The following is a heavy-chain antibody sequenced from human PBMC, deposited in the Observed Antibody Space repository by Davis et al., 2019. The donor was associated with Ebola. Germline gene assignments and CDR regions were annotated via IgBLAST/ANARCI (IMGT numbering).Heavy chain of an antibody. CDR1: GDSVSVNSGG. D-gene: IGHD5-12*01. J-gene: IGHJ6*04. CDR2: TYFSSKWYH. CDR3: ARGWLRSGLDV. Sequence: HSQTLSLTCAISGDSVSVNSGGWNWIRQSPLRGLEWLGRTYFSSKWYHDYAVSVSSRITINPDTSKNQFSLHLNSVTPEDTAVYYCARGWLRSGLDVWGKGAAVTVSS. V-gene: IGHV6-1*01.